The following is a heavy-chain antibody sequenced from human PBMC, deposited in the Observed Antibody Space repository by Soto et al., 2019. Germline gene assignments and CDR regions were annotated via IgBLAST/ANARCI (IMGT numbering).Heavy chain of an antibody. J-gene: IGHJ5*02. CDR2: MNPNSGHT. CDR3: ASDMSPT. Sequence: QVQLVQSGAEVKKPGASVKVSCKASGYTFTSHDINWMRQATGQGLEWMGWMNPNSGHTNYAQKFQGRVTMTRDTSISTAYMELTNRRSEDTAIYYCASDMSPTWGQGTLVTVSS. D-gene: IGHD3-9*01. V-gene: IGHV1-8*01. CDR1: GYTFTSHD.